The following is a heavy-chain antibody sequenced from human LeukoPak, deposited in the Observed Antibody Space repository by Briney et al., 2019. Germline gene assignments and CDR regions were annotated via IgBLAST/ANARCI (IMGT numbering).Heavy chain of an antibody. CDR1: GFTFSSYW. CDR3: ARDRWGHARMNYFDY. V-gene: IGHV3-7*01. D-gene: IGHD3-16*01. J-gene: IGHJ4*02. Sequence: GGSLRLSCAASGFTFSSYWMSWVRQAPGKGLEWVANIKQDGSEKYYVDSVKGRFTISRDNAKNSLYLQMNSLRAEDTAVYYCARDRWGHARMNYFDYWGQGTLVTVSS. CDR2: IKQDGSEK.